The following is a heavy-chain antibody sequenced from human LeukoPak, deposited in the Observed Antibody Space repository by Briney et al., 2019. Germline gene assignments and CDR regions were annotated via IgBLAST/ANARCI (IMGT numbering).Heavy chain of an antibody. CDR1: GFTFSSYA. D-gene: IGHD3-10*01. Sequence: GGSLRLSCAASGFTFSSYAMSWVRQAPGKGLEWVSAISGSGGSTYYADSVKGRFTISRDNSKNTLYLQMNSLRAEDTAVYYCAKAGSFSSLWFGESPPGPHWFDPWGQGTLVTVSS. V-gene: IGHV3-23*01. CDR2: ISGSGGST. CDR3: AKAGSFSSLWFGESPPGPHWFDP. J-gene: IGHJ5*02.